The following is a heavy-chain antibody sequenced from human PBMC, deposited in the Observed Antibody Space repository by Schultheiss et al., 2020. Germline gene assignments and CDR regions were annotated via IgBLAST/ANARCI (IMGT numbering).Heavy chain of an antibody. V-gene: IGHV4-34*01. J-gene: IGHJ3*02. D-gene: IGHD4-17*01. Sequence: SETLSLTCAVSGGSISSYYWSWIRQPPGKGLEWIGEINHSGSTYYNPSLKSRVTISVDTSKNQFSLKLSSVTAADTAVYYCARHDYGDQHDAFDIWGQGTMVTGSS. CDR3: ARHDYGDQHDAFDI. CDR1: GGSISSYY. CDR2: INHSGST.